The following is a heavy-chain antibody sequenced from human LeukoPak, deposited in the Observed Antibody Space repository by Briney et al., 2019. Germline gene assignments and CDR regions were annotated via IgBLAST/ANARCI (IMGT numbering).Heavy chain of an antibody. Sequence: PSETLSLTCTVSGGSISSSTYYWGWIRQPPGKGLEWIGSVYYSGSTSYSPSLKSRVTISVDTSQNQFSLKLSSVTAADTAVYYCASAYCSSTSCYGFYYYMDVWGKGTTVTISS. V-gene: IGHV4-39*01. CDR2: VYYSGST. CDR1: GGSISSSTYY. J-gene: IGHJ6*03. CDR3: ASAYCSSTSCYGFYYYMDV. D-gene: IGHD2-2*01.